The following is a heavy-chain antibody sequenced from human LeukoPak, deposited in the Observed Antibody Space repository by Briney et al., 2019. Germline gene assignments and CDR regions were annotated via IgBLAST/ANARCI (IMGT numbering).Heavy chain of an antibody. Sequence: GSLSLSCAASGFPFNIYGMNWVRQAPGKGPEWVSYIVHRSVDIHYRDSAKGRFTVSRDNARNSLYLQMNSLRVDDTAVYYCARATRQGYDYWGRGTLVTVSS. CDR1: GFPFNIYG. J-gene: IGHJ4*02. CDR3: ARATRQGYDY. CDR2: IVHRSVDI. D-gene: IGHD5-24*01. V-gene: IGHV3-21*05.